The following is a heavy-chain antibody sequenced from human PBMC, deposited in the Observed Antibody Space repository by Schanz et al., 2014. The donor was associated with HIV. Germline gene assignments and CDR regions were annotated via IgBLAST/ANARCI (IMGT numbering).Heavy chain of an antibody. CDR1: GGSFSSYA. J-gene: IGHJ6*02. CDR2: IIPIFGSA. V-gene: IGHV1-69*01. Sequence: QVQLVQSGAEVKKPGSSVKVSCKASGGSFSSYAITWVRQAPGQGLEWMGGIIPIFGSANYAQKFQDRVTITADESTSTAYMELSSLRSEDTAVYYCARSTRATGFDYFYYGMDVWGQGTTVTVSS. D-gene: IGHD3-10*01. CDR3: ARSTRATGFDYFYYGMDV.